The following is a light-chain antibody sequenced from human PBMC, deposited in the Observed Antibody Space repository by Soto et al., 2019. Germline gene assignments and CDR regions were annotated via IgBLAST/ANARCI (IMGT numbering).Light chain of an antibody. CDR2: GAS. J-gene: IGKJ2*01. CDR1: QSIDIN. V-gene: IGKV3-15*01. CDR3: HQYHNWYT. Sequence: EIVMTQSPATLSVSPGERATLSCRASQSIDINLAWFQQKPGQSPRFLIYGASTRATGIPARFGGSGSGTEFTLTISSLQSEDFAVYYCHQYHNWYTFGQGTKLEIK.